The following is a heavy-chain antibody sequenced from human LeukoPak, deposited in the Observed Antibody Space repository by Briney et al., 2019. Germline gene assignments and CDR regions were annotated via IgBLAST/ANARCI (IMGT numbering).Heavy chain of an antibody. V-gene: IGHV7-4-1*02. CDR2: INTNTGNP. J-gene: IGHJ4*02. D-gene: IGHD3-10*01. CDR1: GYSFTKYA. Sequence: GASVNVSCKASGYSFTKYAMNWVRQAPGQGLEWMGWINTNTGNPTYAQGFTGRFVFSLDTSVSTAYLQISSLKAEDTAVYYCARNNADGEGRFSYWDQGTLVTVSS. CDR3: ARNNADGEGRFSY.